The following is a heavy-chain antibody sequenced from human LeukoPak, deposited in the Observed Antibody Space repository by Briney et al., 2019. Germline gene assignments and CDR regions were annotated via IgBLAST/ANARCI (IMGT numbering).Heavy chain of an antibody. CDR2: IYYSGST. J-gene: IGHJ4*02. V-gene: IGHV4-59*01. CDR1: GGSISSYY. Sequence: PSETLSLTCTVSGGSISSYYWSWIRQPPGKGLEWIGYIYYSGSTNYNPSLKSRVTISVDTSKNQFSLKLSSVTAADTAVYYCAGIAAAGPFDYRGQGTLVTVSS. CDR3: AGIAAAGPFDY. D-gene: IGHD6-13*01.